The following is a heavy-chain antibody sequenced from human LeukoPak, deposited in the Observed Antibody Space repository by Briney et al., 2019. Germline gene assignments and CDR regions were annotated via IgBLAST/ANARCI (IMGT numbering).Heavy chain of an antibody. D-gene: IGHD4-11*01. J-gene: IGHJ4*02. Sequence: GSLRLSCAASGFTFSSYGMHWVRQAPGKGLEWVAVIWYDGSNKYYADSVKGRFTISRDNSKNTLYLQMNSLRAEDTAVYYCASLTVTNDEFDYWGQGTLVTVSS. CDR1: GFTFSSYG. CDR2: IWYDGSNK. V-gene: IGHV3-33*01. CDR3: ASLTVTNDEFDY.